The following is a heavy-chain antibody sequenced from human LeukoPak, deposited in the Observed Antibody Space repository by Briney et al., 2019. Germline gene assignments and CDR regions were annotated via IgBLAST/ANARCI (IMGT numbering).Heavy chain of an antibody. CDR2: INHSGST. CDR3: ARVSSDFWSGYYTKYYFDY. D-gene: IGHD3-3*01. Sequence: PSETLSLTCAVYGGSFSGYYWSWIRQPPGKGLEWIGEINHSGSTNYNPSLKSRVSISVDTSKNQFSLKLSSVTAADTAVYYCARVSSDFWSGYYTKYYFDYWGQGTLVTVSS. V-gene: IGHV4-34*01. CDR1: GGSFSGYY. J-gene: IGHJ4*02.